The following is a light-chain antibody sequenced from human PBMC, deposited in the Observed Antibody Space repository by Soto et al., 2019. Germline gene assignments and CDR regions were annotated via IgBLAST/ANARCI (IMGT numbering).Light chain of an antibody. CDR1: QSVSSY. Sequence: EIVLTQSPATLSLSPGERATLSCRASQSVSSYLAWYQQKSGQAPRLLIYDASNRATGIPGRFSGSGSGTEFTLTISSLEPEDFAVYYCQQRSNWPLTFGGGTKVEIK. J-gene: IGKJ4*01. V-gene: IGKV3-11*01. CDR2: DAS. CDR3: QQRSNWPLT.